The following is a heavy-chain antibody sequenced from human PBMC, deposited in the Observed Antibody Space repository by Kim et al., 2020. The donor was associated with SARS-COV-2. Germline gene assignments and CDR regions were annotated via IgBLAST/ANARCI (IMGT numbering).Heavy chain of an antibody. Sequence: ASVKVSCKASGYTFTSHYLHWVRQAPGQGLEWMGITKPGGGNTRYAQQFQGRVSMTTDTSTSTVHMELSSLRSEDTAVYYCARGDYGDYRAPYYLDYWGQ. CDR2: TKPGGGNT. D-gene: IGHD4-17*01. CDR3: ARGDYGDYRAPYYLDY. V-gene: IGHV1-46*01. CDR1: GYTFTSHY. J-gene: IGHJ4*02.